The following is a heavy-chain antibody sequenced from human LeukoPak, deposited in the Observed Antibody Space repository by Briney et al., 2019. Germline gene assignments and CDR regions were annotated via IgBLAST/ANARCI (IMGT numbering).Heavy chain of an antibody. V-gene: IGHV4-34*01. J-gene: IGHJ6*02. CDR3: ARGPGSSWYRYYYYYGMDV. CDR2: INHSGST. CDR1: GGSFSGYY. Sequence: PSETLSLTCAVYGGSFSGYYWSWIRQPLGKGLEWIGEINHSGSTNYNPSLKSRVTISVDTSKNQFSLKLSSVTAADTAVFYCARGPGSSWYRYYYYYGMDVWGQGTTVTVSS. D-gene: IGHD6-13*01.